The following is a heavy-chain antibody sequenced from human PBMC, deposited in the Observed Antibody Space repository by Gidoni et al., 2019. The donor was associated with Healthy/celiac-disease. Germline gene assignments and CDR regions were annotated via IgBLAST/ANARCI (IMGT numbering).Heavy chain of an antibody. Sequence: EVQLLESGGGLVQPGGSLRLSCAASGFTFSSYAMSWVRQAPGKGLEWVSAISGSGGSTYYADSVKGRFTISRDNSNNTLYLQMNSLRAEDTAVYYCERRAVDTAMVTWYFDYWGQGTLVTVSS. CDR3: ERRAVDTAMVTWYFDY. V-gene: IGHV3-23*01. D-gene: IGHD5-18*01. J-gene: IGHJ4*02. CDR2: ISGSGGST. CDR1: GFTFSSYA.